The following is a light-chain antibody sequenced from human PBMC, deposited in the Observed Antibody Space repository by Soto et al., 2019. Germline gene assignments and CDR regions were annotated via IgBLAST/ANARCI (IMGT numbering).Light chain of an antibody. J-gene: IGKJ1*01. CDR2: GVS. CDR3: QQYKKWPRT. Sequence: EMGMTQSASTLSESAGERATLSCGASQSVSTNLAWYQQKNGQPPRLLMIGVSTRATGIPARFSGSGYGTEFNLTISSLQSEDFAVYYCQQYKKWPRTFDQGTKVDIK. V-gene: IGKV3-15*01. CDR1: QSVSTN.